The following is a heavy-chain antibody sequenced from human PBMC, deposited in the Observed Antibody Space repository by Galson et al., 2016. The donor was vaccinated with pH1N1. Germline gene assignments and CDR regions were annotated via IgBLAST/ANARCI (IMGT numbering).Heavy chain of an antibody. J-gene: IGHJ4*02. CDR2: ISWNSNSI. V-gene: IGHV3-9*01. CDR3: AKGAGRYYFGSGSFNY. D-gene: IGHD3-10*01. CDR1: GFAFDDFA. Sequence: SLRLSCAASGFAFDDFAMHWVRHVPGKGLEWVSGISWNSNSIGYADSVKGRFTISRDSAKKSLFLQVNSLRVEDTALYYCAKGAGRYYFGSGSFNYWGQGTQVTVSA.